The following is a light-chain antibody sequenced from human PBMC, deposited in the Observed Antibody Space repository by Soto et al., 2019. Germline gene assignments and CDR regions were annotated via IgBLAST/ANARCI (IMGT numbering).Light chain of an antibody. CDR1: QSVGNSH. J-gene: IGKJ1*01. Sequence: EVVCTQSPWTVSVSNGERVTLSCRASQSVGNSHVAWYQQKPGQAPRLLIYGASSRATGVPDRFSGSGSGTAFTLTISRLEHEDFAVYYCQQYGSSPPTFGQGTKVDNK. CDR2: GAS. CDR3: QQYGSSPPT. V-gene: IGKV3-20*01.